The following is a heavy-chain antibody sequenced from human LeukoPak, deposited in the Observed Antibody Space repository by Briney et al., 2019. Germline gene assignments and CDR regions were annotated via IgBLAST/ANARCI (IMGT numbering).Heavy chain of an antibody. D-gene: IGHD3-22*01. CDR3: ARDQYYYDSTEYYDANNFDF. V-gene: IGHV3-21*01. Sequence: GGSLRLSCAASGFSFITYSMSWVRQAPGKGLEWVSAISSGGSYIYYADSVKGRFTISRNDAKKSLYLQMNSLRAEDTAVYYCARDQYYYDSTEYYDANNFDFWGQGTLVTVSP. CDR2: ISSGGSYI. CDR1: GFSFITYS. J-gene: IGHJ4*02.